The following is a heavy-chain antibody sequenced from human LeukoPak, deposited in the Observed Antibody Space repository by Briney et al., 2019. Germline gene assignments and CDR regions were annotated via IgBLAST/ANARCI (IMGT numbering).Heavy chain of an antibody. J-gene: IGHJ4*02. D-gene: IGHD3-10*01. CDR3: AKESTYYYGSGSPWVY. V-gene: IGHV3-23*01. Sequence: PGGSLRLSCAASGFTFSSYAMSWVRQAPGKGLEWVSAISGSGGSTYYADSVKGRFTISRDNSKNTLYLQMNSLRAEDTAVYYCAKESTYYYGSGSPWVYWGQGTLVTVSS. CDR1: GFTFSSYA. CDR2: ISGSGGST.